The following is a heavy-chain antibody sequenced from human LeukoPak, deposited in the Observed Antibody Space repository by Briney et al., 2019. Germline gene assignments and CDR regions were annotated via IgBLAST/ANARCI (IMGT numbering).Heavy chain of an antibody. CDR1: GGSISSGSYY. J-gene: IGHJ4*02. CDR2: IYTSGST. CDR3: VRGILAGLDY. V-gene: IGHV4-61*02. Sequence: SETLSLTCTVSGGSISSGSYYWSWIRQPAWKGLEWIGRIYTSGSTNYNPSLKSRVAISVDTSKNQFSLKLSSVTAADTAVYYCVRGILAGLDYWGQGTLATVSS. D-gene: IGHD3/OR15-3a*01.